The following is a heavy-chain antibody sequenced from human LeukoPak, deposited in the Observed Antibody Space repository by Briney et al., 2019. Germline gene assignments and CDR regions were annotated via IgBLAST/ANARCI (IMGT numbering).Heavy chain of an antibody. D-gene: IGHD3-22*01. CDR1: GYTFTGYY. CDR2: INPNSGGT. V-gene: IGHV1-2*02. J-gene: IGHJ4*02. Sequence: GASVTVSCKASGYTFTGYYMHWVRQAPGQGLEWMGWINPNSGGTNYAQKFQGRVTMTRDTSISTAYMELSRLRSDDTAVHYCARVDRSYDSSGYYRYWGQGTLVTVSS. CDR3: ARVDRSYDSSGYYRY.